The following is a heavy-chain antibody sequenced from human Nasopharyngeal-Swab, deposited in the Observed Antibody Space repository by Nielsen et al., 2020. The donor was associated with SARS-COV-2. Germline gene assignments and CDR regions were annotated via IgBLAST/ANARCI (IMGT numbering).Heavy chain of an antibody. J-gene: IGHJ4*02. Sequence: GGSLRLSCTASGFTFSSYGMHWVRQAPGKGLEWVAVISYDGSNKYYADSVKGRFTISRDNSKNTLYLQMNSLRAEDTAVYYCAKASIVGATDFDYRGQGTLVTGSP. D-gene: IGHD1-26*01. CDR1: GFTFSSYG. CDR2: ISYDGSNK. CDR3: AKASIVGATDFDY. V-gene: IGHV3-30*18.